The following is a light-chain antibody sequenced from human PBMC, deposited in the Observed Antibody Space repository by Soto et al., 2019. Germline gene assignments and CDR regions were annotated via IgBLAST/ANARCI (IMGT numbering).Light chain of an antibody. CDR2: GTS. CDR3: QQYGTAPYN. V-gene: IGKV3-20*01. Sequence: ETVVTQSPGTLSLSPGEGATLSCRASQSVDSRYLAWYQQKPGQAPRLLIHGTSNRASGIPDRFSGSGAGTDFTLTISRLEPEDFAVYYCQQYGTAPYNFGQGTTLEFK. CDR1: QSVDSRY. J-gene: IGKJ2*01.